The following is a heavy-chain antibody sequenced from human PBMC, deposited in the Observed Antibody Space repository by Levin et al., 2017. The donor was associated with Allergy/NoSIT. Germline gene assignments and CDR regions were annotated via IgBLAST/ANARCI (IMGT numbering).Heavy chain of an antibody. V-gene: IGHV3-23*01. D-gene: IGHD1-26*01. CDR3: AKGRGSYYSYYDYGMDV. CDR2: ISGSGGST. Sequence: QTGESLKISCAASGFTFSSYAMSWVRQAPGKGLEWVSAISGSGGSTYYADSVKGRFTISRDNSKNTLYLQMNSLRAEDTAVYYCAKGRGSYYSYYDYGMDVWGQGTTVTVSS. J-gene: IGHJ6*02. CDR1: GFTFSSYA.